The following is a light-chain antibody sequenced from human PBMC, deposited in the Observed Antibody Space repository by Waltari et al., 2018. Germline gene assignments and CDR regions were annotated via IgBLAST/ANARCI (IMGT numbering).Light chain of an antibody. CDR2: AAS. Sequence: DIQMTQSPSSLSASVGDRVTISCRASQVIGSSLAWYQQKPGKAPKFLLFAASRLASGVPSRFSGSGSGTDFTLTISSLQPEDFATYYCQQYYLKPPTFGQGTKVEIK. CDR3: QQYYLKPPT. J-gene: IGKJ1*01. CDR1: QVIGSS. V-gene: IGKV1-NL1*01.